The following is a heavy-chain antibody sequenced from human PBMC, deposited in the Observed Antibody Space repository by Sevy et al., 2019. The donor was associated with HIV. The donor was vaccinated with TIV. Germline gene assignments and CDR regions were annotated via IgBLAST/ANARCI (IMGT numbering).Heavy chain of an antibody. CDR2: IKHDVTEK. J-gene: IGHJ5*02. CDR1: GFSFSTYW. V-gene: IGHV3-7*01. Sequence: GGSLRVSCAASGFSFSTYWMNWVRQAPGKGLEWVAGIKHDVTEKYYGDSVKGRFTISRDNAKNSLYLQMNSLRDEDTAVYYCARASVAGWRWGGWSDPWGQGTLVTVSS. CDR3: ARASVAGWRWGGWSDP. D-gene: IGHD6-19*01.